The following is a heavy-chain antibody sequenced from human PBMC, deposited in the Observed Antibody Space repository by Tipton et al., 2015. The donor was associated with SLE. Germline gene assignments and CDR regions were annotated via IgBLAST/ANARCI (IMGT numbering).Heavy chain of an antibody. Sequence: TLSLTCTVSGGSISSHYWSWIRQPPGKGLEWIGYIYHSGSTNYNPSLKSRVTISVDTSKNQFSLKLSSVTAADTAVYYCASDGDDSSGAFDIWGQGTMVTVSS. J-gene: IGHJ3*02. CDR2: IYHSGST. D-gene: IGHD3-22*01. V-gene: IGHV4-59*11. CDR1: GGSISSHY. CDR3: ASDGDDSSGAFDI.